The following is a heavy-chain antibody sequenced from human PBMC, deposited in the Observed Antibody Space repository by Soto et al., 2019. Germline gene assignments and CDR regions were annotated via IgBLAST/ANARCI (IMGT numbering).Heavy chain of an antibody. CDR3: ARGDLTDV. CDR1: GFTVSSYY. J-gene: IGHJ6*04. V-gene: IGHV3-53*04. Sequence: EVQVVESGGGLVQPGGSLRLSCAASGFTVSSYYMSWVRQAPGKGLEWVSVLYTGGSTYYADSVNGRFTISRHNSENTLYLQMNILRVEDTAVYYCARGDLTDVWGKGTTVTVSS. CDR2: LYTGGST.